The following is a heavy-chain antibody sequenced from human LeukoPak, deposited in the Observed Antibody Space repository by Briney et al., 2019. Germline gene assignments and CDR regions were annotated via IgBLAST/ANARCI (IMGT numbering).Heavy chain of an antibody. CDR3: ARERGEGDSYGYDYFDY. Sequence: GGSLRLSCAASGFTFRHYEMSWVRQAPGKGLEWVANIKQDGSEKDYVDSVKGRFTISRDNAKNSLYLQMNRLRAEDTAVYDCARERGEGDSYGYDYFDYWGWGTLVTVSS. J-gene: IGHJ4*02. CDR2: IKQDGSEK. D-gene: IGHD5-18*01. CDR1: GFTFRHYE. V-gene: IGHV3-7*01.